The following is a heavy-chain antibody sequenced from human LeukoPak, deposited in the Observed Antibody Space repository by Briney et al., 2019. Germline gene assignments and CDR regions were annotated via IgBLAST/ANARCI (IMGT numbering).Heavy chain of an antibody. CDR2: IYYSGST. Sequence: SETLSLTCTVSGGSISSYYWSWIRQPPGKGLEWIGYIYYSGSTNYNPSLKSRVTISVDTSKNQFSLKLSSVTAADTAVYYCARGRQGDNYYDSSDAFDIWGQGTMVTVSS. CDR3: ARGRQGDNYYDSSDAFDI. V-gene: IGHV4-59*12. J-gene: IGHJ3*02. CDR1: GGSISSYY. D-gene: IGHD3-22*01.